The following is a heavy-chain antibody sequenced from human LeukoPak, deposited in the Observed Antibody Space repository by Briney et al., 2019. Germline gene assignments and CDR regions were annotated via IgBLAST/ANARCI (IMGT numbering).Heavy chain of an antibody. D-gene: IGHD3-10*02. CDR1: GFTFSSYE. J-gene: IGHJ6*04. CDR2: ISSSGSTI. Sequence: GGSLRLSCAASGFTFSSYEMNWVRQAPGKGLEGGSYISSSGSTIYYADSVKGRFTISRDNAKNSLYMQMNSLRAEDTAVYYCAELGITMIGGVWGKGTTVTISS. V-gene: IGHV3-48*03. CDR3: AELGITMIGGV.